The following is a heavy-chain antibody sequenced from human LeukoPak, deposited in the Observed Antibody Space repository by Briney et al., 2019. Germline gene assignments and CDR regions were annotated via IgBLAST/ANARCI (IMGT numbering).Heavy chain of an antibody. J-gene: IGHJ4*02. V-gene: IGHV3-23*01. Sequence: AGSLRLSCAASGYTFSSYAMSGVRQPPGKGLQGVSAISGRSGSTYYADSVKGRFTISRDTSKNTLYLKMNSLTAEDTAVYYCANGGATTSYVVYCGQGALCSVSS. CDR1: GYTFSSYA. CDR3: ANGGATTSYVVY. CDR2: ISGRSGST. D-gene: IGHD1-26*01.